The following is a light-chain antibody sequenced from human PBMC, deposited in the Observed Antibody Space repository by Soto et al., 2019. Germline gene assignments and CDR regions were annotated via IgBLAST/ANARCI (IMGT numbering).Light chain of an antibody. CDR2: AAS. V-gene: IGKV1-39*01. CDR1: QSISSY. CDR3: QQSYSTPPT. Sequence: DIQMTQSPSSLSASVGDRGTITCRASQSISSYLNWYQQKPGKAPKLLIYAASSLQSGGPSRLSGSASGTDFPLTISSLQPEDFATYYCQQSYSTPPTFGQGTMVDIK. J-gene: IGKJ1*01.